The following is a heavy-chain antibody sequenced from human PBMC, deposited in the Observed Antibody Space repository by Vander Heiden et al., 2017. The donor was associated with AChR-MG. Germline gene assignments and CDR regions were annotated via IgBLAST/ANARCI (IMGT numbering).Heavy chain of an antibody. Sequence: QVQLQQWGAGLVKPSENLSLTCAVYGGSVSGYGWGWIRQPPGKGLEWIGEISHSGRTNYKSSLKSRVTISVDTSKSQFSLKLNSVTAADTAVYYCARVGSITSRMDVWGQGTTVTVSS. CDR2: ISHSGRT. CDR3: ARVGSITSRMDV. CDR1: GGSVSGYG. J-gene: IGHJ6*02. V-gene: IGHV4-34*01. D-gene: IGHD3-3*01.